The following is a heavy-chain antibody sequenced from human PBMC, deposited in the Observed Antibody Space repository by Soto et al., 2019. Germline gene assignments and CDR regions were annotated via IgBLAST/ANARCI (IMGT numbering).Heavy chain of an antibody. CDR3: ARGLVVAGTVGFDH. Sequence: SETLSLTCAVSGGSISSSNWWSWVRQPPGKGLEWIGEIFHSGSTNYNPSLKSRVTISVDKSKNQFSLKLSSVTAADTAVYYCARGLVVAGTVGFDHWGQGTLVTVSS. V-gene: IGHV4-4*02. CDR2: IFHSGST. CDR1: GGSISSSNW. D-gene: IGHD6-19*01. J-gene: IGHJ4*02.